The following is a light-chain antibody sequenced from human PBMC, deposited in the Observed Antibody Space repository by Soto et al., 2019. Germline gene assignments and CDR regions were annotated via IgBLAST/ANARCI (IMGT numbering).Light chain of an antibody. CDR3: SSYKSSSTLPYV. V-gene: IGLV2-14*01. CDR1: SSDVGGYNL. CDR2: DVN. J-gene: IGLJ1*01. Sequence: QSALTQPASVSGSPGQSITISCTGTSSDVGGYNLVSWYQQYPDKAPKLMIFDVNTRPSGASNRFSGSKSANTASLTISGLQAEDDAEYYCSSYKSSSTLPYVFGTGTKLTVL.